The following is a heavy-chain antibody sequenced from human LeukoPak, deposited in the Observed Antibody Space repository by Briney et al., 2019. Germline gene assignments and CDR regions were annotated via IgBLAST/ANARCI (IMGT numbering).Heavy chain of an antibody. CDR2: IYCVCST. D-gene: IGHD4-17*01. V-gene: IGHV3-53*01. CDR3: ARDLPTVI. Sequence: LVSVSVIYCVCSTYYTASGRGRFTISRDNSKNKRDLQMNSLRAEDTAVYYCARDLPTVIWGQGTLVTVSS. J-gene: IGHJ4*02.